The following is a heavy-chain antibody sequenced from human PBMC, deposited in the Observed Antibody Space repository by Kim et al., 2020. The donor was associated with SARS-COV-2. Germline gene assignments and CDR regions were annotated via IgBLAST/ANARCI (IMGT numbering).Heavy chain of an antibody. D-gene: IGHD3-10*01. Sequence: SETLSLTCTAAGDSIDSNSYFWVWIRQPPGKGLEWIGSMHARGGAYYNPLLKTPVSLSVDTSKNQFSLTLNSVTAAHTSVYYCSSHGRVISTPHRPIAF. J-gene: IGHJ3*01. CDR1: GDSIDSNSYF. CDR3: SSHGRVISTPHRPIAF. CDR2: MHARGGA. V-gene: IGHV4-39*01.